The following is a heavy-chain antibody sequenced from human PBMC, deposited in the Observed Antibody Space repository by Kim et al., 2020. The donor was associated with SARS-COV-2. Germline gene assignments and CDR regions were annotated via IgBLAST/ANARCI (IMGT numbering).Heavy chain of an antibody. D-gene: IGHD3-22*01. CDR2: ISGSGGST. Sequence: GGSLRLSCAASGFTFSSYAMSWVRQAPGKGLEWVSVISGSGGSTYYADSVKGRFTISRDNSKNTLYLQMNSLRAEDTAVYYCAKRGWYYDSSGYYPDSYFDYWGQGTLVTVSS. CDR1: GFTFSSYA. CDR3: AKRGWYYDSSGYYPDSYFDY. J-gene: IGHJ4*02. V-gene: IGHV3-23*01.